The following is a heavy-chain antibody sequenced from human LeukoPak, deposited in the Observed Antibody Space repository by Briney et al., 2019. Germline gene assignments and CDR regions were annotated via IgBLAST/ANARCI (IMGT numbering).Heavy chain of an antibody. D-gene: IGHD5-12*01. V-gene: IGHV1-69*06. CDR2: VIPIFGTA. CDR3: ASGGSGYSRFGAFDI. CDR1: GGTFSSYA. J-gene: IGHJ3*02. Sequence: SVKVSCKASGGTFSSYAISWVRQAPGQGLAWMGGVIPIFGTANYTQKFQGRVTITADKSTSTAYMELSSLRSEDTAVYYCASGGSGYSRFGAFDIWGQGTMVTVSS.